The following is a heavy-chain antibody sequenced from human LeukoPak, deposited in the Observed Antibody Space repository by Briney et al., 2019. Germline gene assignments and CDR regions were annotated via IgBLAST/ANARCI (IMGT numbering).Heavy chain of an antibody. CDR2: IYPGDSDT. J-gene: IGHJ4*02. D-gene: IGHD3-9*01. V-gene: IGHV5-51*01. CDR3: ARLWPGSNYDILTGPLDY. CDR1: GYIFTNYW. Sequence: GESLKISCKGSGYIFTNYWIGWVRQMPGKGLEWMGIIYPGDSDTRYSPSFQGQVTISADKSISTAYLQWSSLKASDTAMYYCARLWPGSNYDILTGPLDYWGQGTLVSVSS.